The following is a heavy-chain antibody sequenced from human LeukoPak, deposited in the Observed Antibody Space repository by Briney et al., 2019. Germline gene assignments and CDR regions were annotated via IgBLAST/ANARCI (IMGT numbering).Heavy chain of an antibody. V-gene: IGHV1-69*04. CDR3: ARETGTTGDY. J-gene: IGHJ4*02. Sequence: ASVKVSCKASGGTFSSYAISWVRQAPGQGLEWMGRIIPILGIANYAQKFQGRVTITADKSTSTAYMELSSLRSEDTAVYYCARETGTTGDYWGQGTLVTVPS. CDR2: IIPILGIA. D-gene: IGHD1-7*01. CDR1: GGTFSSYA.